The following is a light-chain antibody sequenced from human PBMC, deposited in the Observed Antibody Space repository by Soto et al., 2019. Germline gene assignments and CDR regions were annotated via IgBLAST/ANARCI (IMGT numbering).Light chain of an antibody. CDR2: DVS. J-gene: IGLJ2*01. CDR3: SSYTTSNTVV. Sequence: QPVLTQPASVSGSPGQSITISCTGTSSDVGGDHSVSWYQQHPGKAPKLMIYDVSNRPSGVSNRFSASKSGNTASLTISGLQTEDEADYYCSSYTTSNTVVFGGGTKLTVL. V-gene: IGLV2-14*01. CDR1: SSDVGGDHS.